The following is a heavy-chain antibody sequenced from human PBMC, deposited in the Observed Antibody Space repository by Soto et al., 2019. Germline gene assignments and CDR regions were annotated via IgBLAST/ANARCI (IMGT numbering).Heavy chain of an antibody. V-gene: IGHV1-18*01. J-gene: IGHJ6*02. CDR2: INTYNGNT. D-gene: IGHD3-16*01. CDR1: GYTFTSYG. Sequence: QVQLVQSGAEVKNPGASVMVSCKTFGYTFTSYGIGWARQAPGQGLEWMGWINTYNGNTNYAQNLQGRVTLTTDTSTSTAYMELRSLRSNDTAIYYCAMVDVYVTPSPQDVWGQGTTVTVSS. CDR3: AMVDVYVTPSPQDV.